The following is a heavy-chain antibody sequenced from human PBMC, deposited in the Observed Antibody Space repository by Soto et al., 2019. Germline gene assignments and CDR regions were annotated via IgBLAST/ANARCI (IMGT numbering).Heavy chain of an antibody. J-gene: IGHJ6*02. CDR2: INTNTGNP. V-gene: IGHV7-4-1*01. Sequence: ASVKVSCKASGYTFTSYAMNWVRQAPAQGLEWMGWINTNTGNPTYAQGFTGRFVFSLDTSVSTAYLQICSPKAEDTAVYYCARERNSSSWYYYYYGMDVWGQGTTVTVSS. CDR1: GYTFTSYA. D-gene: IGHD6-13*01. CDR3: ARERNSSSWYYYYYGMDV.